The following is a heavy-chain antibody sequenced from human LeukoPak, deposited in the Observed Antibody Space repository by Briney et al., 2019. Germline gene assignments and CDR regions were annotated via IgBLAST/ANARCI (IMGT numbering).Heavy chain of an antibody. CDR3: AKVYLTEGPSFDY. CDR1: GFTFSNYG. V-gene: IGHV3-30*02. CDR2: IRYDGSDK. Sequence: GGSLRLSCAASGFTFSNYGMHWVRQAPGKGLEWVAFIRYDGSDKYYADSVKGRLTISRDNSKNTLYLQMNSLRAEDTAVYYCAKVYLTEGPSFDYWGQGTLVTVSS. D-gene: IGHD2-2*02. J-gene: IGHJ4*02.